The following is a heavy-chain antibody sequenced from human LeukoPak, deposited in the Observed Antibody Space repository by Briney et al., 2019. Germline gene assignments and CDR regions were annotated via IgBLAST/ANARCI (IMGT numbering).Heavy chain of an antibody. Sequence: GGSLRLSCVGSGFTFRNNWVNWVRQSPRKGLEWVANIKPDGIDKYYVDSARGRFTVSRENAKNSAFLQMNSLRAEDKAIYYCATVSAQTFDIWGQGTLVSVSS. CDR2: IKPDGIDK. V-gene: IGHV3-7*01. J-gene: IGHJ3*02. D-gene: IGHD1-26*01. CDR3: ATVSAQTFDI. CDR1: GFTFRNNW.